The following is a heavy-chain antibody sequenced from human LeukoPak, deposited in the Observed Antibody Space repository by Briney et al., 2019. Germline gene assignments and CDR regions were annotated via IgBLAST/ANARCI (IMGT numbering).Heavy chain of an antibody. J-gene: IGHJ5*02. Sequence: GESLKISCKGSGYRFTSYWIGWVRQMPGKGLEWMGFIYPGDSDTRYSPSFQGQVTISADKSMSTAYLQWNSLKASDTAMYYCARVGGSLNTPADPWGQGTLVTVSS. CDR1: GYRFTSYW. D-gene: IGHD1-26*01. CDR3: ARVGGSLNTPADP. CDR2: IYPGDSDT. V-gene: IGHV5-51*01.